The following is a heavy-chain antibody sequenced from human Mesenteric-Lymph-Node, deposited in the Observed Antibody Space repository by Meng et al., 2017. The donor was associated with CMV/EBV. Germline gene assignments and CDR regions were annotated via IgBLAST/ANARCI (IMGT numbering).Heavy chain of an antibody. CDR1: GFTFSSYS. Sequence: GGSLRLSCAASGFTFSSYSMNWVRQAPGKGLEWVSYISSSSSTIYYADSVKGRFTISRDNAKNSLYLQMNSLRAEDTAVYYYARGKWELHYWGQGTLVTVSS. V-gene: IGHV3-48*04. CDR3: ARGKWELHY. J-gene: IGHJ4*02. CDR2: ISSSSSTI. D-gene: IGHD1-26*01.